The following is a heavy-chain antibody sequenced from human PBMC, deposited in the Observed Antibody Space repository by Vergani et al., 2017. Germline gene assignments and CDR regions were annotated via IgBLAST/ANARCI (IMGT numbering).Heavy chain of an antibody. V-gene: IGHV1-18*04. CDR1: GYTFTSYG. D-gene: IGHD2-8*01. Sequence: QVQLVQSGAEVKKPGASVKVSCKASGYTFTSYGISWVRQAPGQGLEWMGWISAYNGNTNYAQKLQGRVTMTTDTSTSTAYMELRSLRSDDTAVYYCAGSLDCTNGVCYTGHDYGDQGTLIAVSA. J-gene: IGHJ4*02. CDR2: ISAYNGNT. CDR3: AGSLDCTNGVCYTGHDY.